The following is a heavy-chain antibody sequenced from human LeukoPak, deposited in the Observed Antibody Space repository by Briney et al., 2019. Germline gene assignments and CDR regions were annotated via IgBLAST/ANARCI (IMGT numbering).Heavy chain of an antibody. J-gene: IGHJ4*02. Sequence: GGSLRLSCAATGFTFSSYAMSWVRQAPGKGLEWVSAISGSGGSTYYADSVKGRFTISRDNSKNTLYLQMSSLRAEDTAVYYCASTPHRLLWFRELLPDYWGQGTLVTVSS. CDR3: ASTPHRLLWFRELLPDY. CDR2: ISGSGGST. V-gene: IGHV3-23*01. D-gene: IGHD3-10*01. CDR1: GFTFSSYA.